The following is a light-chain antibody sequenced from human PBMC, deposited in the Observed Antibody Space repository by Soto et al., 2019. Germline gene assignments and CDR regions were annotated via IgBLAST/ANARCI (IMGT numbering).Light chain of an antibody. CDR1: QSVSSSY. V-gene: IGKV3-20*01. CDR3: QQDGSSPPSTIT. CDR2: GAS. Sequence: EIVLPQSPGNLSLSPGASATLSCRASQSVSSSYLAWYQQKPGQAPRLLIYGASSRETGIPDRFSGSGSVTDFTLTISRLEPEDLAVEYWQQDGSSPPSTITFVQVTRLEI. J-gene: IGKJ5*01.